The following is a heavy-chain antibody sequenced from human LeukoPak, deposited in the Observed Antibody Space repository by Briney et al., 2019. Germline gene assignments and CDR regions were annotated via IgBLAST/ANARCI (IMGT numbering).Heavy chain of an antibody. CDR1: GFTFSSYE. J-gene: IGHJ5*02. CDR3: ARDRGEGTPLDP. Sequence: GGSLRLSCAASGFTFSSYEMNWVRQAPGKGLEWVSYISSSGSTIYYADSVKGRFTISRDNAKNSLYLQMNSLRVEDTAIYYCARDRGEGTPLDPWGQGTLVTVSS. V-gene: IGHV3-48*03. D-gene: IGHD6-25*01. CDR2: ISSSGSTI.